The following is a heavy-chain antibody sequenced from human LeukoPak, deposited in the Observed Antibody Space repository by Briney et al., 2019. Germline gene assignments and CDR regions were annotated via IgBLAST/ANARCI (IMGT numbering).Heavy chain of an antibody. D-gene: IGHD3-22*01. Sequence: PGGSLRLSCVGSGFTFSSYAMSWVRQAPGKGLEWVSAISHSPSGTYYVDSVRGRFTISRDNSKNTLYMQMNSLRAEDTAVYYCAKVINSGFYYYFDYWGQGTLVTVSS. V-gene: IGHV3-23*01. CDR3: AKVINSGFYYYFDY. CDR1: GFTFSSYA. J-gene: IGHJ4*02. CDR2: ISHSPSGT.